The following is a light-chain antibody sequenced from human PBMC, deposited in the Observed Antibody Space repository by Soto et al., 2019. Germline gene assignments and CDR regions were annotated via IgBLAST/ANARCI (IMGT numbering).Light chain of an antibody. CDR2: WAS. Sequence: IVMTQTPDSLAVSLGEGATINCRSSQSVLYSSNNKNYLAWYQQKPGQPPKLLIYWASTRESGVPDRSSGSGSGTDFTLTISSLQAEDVAVYYCQQYYSTPLTFGQGTKV. CDR1: QSVLYSSNNKNY. V-gene: IGKV4-1*01. CDR3: QQYYSTPLT. J-gene: IGKJ1*01.